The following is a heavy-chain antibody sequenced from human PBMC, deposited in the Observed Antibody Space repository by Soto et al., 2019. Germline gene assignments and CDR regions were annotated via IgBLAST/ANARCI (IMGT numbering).Heavy chain of an antibody. CDR2: IWYDGSNK. CDR3: ARENHYDSSGYYDKGHYYYYGMDV. D-gene: IGHD3-22*01. J-gene: IGHJ6*02. V-gene: IGHV3-33*01. CDR1: GFTFSSYG. Sequence: PGGSLRLSCAASGFTFSSYGMHWVRQAPGKGLEWVAVIWYDGSNKYYADSVKGRFTISRDNSKNTLYLQMNSLRAEDTAVYYCARENHYDSSGYYDKGHYYYYGMDVWGQGTTVTVSS.